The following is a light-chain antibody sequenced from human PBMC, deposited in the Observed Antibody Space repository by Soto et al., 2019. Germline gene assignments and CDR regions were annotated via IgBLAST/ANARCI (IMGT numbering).Light chain of an antibody. J-gene: IGLJ2*01. Sequence: QPVLTQSPSASASLGASVKLTCTLNSGHSTYAIAWHQQQPERGPRYLMKLYSDGSHSKGDGIPDRFSGSSSGTERYLTISSLQSEDEADYYCQTWGTYVVFGGGTKVTVL. CDR2: LYSDGSH. V-gene: IGLV4-69*01. CDR1: SGHSTYA. CDR3: QTWGTYVV.